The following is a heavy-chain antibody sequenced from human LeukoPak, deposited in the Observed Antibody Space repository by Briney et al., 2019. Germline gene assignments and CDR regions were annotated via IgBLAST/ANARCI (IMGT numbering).Heavy chain of an antibody. D-gene: IGHD3-10*01. CDR2: IYYTGST. CDR1: DGSISSYY. CDR3: ARDPDYYGSGSRFDY. J-gene: IGHJ4*02. V-gene: IGHV4-59*01. Sequence: SETLSLTCTVSDGSISSYYWNWIRQPPGKGLEWIVYIYYTGSTNYNPSLKSRVTISVDTSKNQFSLKLSSVTAADTAVYYCARDPDYYGSGSRFDYWGQGTLVTVSS.